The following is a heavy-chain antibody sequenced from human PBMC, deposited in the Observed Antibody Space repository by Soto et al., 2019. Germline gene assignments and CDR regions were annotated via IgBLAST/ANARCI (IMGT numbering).Heavy chain of an antibody. CDR2: ISYSGST. D-gene: IGHD6-25*01. J-gene: IGHJ6*02. Sequence: SETLSLTCTVSGGSISSSGYYWGWIRQPPGKGLEWIGTISYSGSTYYNPSLKSRVTMSGDTSNNQFSLKLSSVTAADTAVYYCARHLKQRLLPEKYYYYYYGMDVWGQGTTVTVSS. CDR3: ARHLKQRLLPEKYYYYYYGMDV. CDR1: GGSISSSGYY. V-gene: IGHV4-39*01.